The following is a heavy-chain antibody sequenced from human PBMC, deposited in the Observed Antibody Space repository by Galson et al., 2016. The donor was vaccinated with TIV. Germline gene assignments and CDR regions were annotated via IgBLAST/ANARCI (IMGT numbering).Heavy chain of an antibody. D-gene: IGHD3-10*01. CDR2: IYHTGSA. Sequence: ETLSLPCSVSDYAVSSGYYWSWVRQPLGKGLQWIGSIYHTGSAYYNPSLKSRVTISADTSTNQFSLIMFSVTTADTAVYYCASIFASGRKQYSWGQGTLVTVSS. CDR1: DYAVSSGYY. V-gene: IGHV4-38-2*02. J-gene: IGHJ4*02. CDR3: ASIFASGRKQYS.